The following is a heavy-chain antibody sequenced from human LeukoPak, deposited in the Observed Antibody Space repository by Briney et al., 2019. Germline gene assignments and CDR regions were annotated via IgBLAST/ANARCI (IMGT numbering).Heavy chain of an antibody. D-gene: IGHD2-8*01. CDR1: GGSISSSNW. J-gene: IGHJ3*02. V-gene: IGHV4-4*02. CDR3: ARLPRGYCTNGICYTDAFDI. Sequence: PSETLSLTCAVSGGSISSSNWWSWVRQPPGKGLGWIGEIYHSGSTNYNPSLKSRVTISVDKSKNQFSLKLSSVTAADTAVYYCARLPRGYCTNGICYTDAFDIWGQGTMVTVSS. CDR2: IYHSGST.